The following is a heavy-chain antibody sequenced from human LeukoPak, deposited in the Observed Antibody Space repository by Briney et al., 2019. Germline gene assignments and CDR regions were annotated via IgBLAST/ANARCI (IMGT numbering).Heavy chain of an antibody. Sequence: GGSLRLSCAASGFTFSSYSVNWVRQAPGKGLEWVSSISSSSSYIYYADSVKGRFTISRDNAKNSLYLQMNSLRAEDTAVYYCARARGYDILTGYPHDAFDIWGQGTMVTVSS. V-gene: IGHV3-21*01. J-gene: IGHJ3*02. CDR3: ARARGYDILTGYPHDAFDI. D-gene: IGHD3-9*01. CDR2: ISSSSSYI. CDR1: GFTFSSYS.